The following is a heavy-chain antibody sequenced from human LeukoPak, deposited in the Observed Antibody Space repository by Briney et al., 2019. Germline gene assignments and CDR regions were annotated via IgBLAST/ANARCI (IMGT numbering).Heavy chain of an antibody. D-gene: IGHD3-22*01. J-gene: IGHJ4*02. CDR3: AGDRQTDYYDDSGYSDY. Sequence: GGSLRLSCAASGFTFSSYEMNWVRQAPGKGLEWVSYISSRGSTIYYADSVKGRFTISRDNAKNSLYLQMNSLRAEDTAVYYCAGDRQTDYYDDSGYSDYWGQGTRVTVSS. CDR1: GFTFSSYE. V-gene: IGHV3-48*03. CDR2: ISSRGSTI.